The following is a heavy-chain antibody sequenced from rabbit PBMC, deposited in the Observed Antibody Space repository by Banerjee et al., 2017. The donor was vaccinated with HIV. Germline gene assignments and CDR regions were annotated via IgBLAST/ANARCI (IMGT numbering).Heavy chain of an antibody. Sequence: QEQLEESGGGLVQPEGSLTLTCTASGFSFSSSYYMCWVRQAPGKGLEWIACIWTGSSSTTKYASWAKGRFTISKTSSTTVTLQMTSLTAADMATYFCARAGYAGVASDLWGPGTLVTVS. D-gene: IGHD4-2*01. J-gene: IGHJ4*01. CDR1: GFSFSSSYY. CDR3: ARAGYAGVASDL. CDR2: IWTGSSSTT. V-gene: IGHV1S45*01.